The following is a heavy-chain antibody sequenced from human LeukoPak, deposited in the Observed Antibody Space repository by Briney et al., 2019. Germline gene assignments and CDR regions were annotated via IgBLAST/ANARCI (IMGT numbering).Heavy chain of an antibody. CDR2: IHGSDDNT. CDR1: GFTFSSNA. CDR3: GKRGEITSLATYSRGV. D-gene: IGHD2-2*01. Sequence: GGSLRLSCAASGFTFSSNAMTWVRQAPGKGLEWVSAIHGSDDNTHYADSVKGRFTISRDNSKDTLYLQMNSLRAGDTAVYYWGKRGEITSLATYSRGVWGKGTTVTMSS. J-gene: IGHJ6*04. V-gene: IGHV3-23*01.